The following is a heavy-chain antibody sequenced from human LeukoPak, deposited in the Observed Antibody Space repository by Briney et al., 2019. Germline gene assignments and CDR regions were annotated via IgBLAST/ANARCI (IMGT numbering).Heavy chain of an antibody. Sequence: PSETLSLTCAVSGASISSSNWWSWARQPPGKGLVRIGEIFHAGTTNYNPSLQSRVTISVDNSRNQFSLKLTSVTAADTAVYYCMRTYCSNISCFYFDYWGQGTLVTVSS. CDR1: GASISSSNW. V-gene: IGHV4-4*02. J-gene: IGHJ4*02. D-gene: IGHD2-2*01. CDR2: IFHAGTT. CDR3: MRTYCSNISCFYFDY.